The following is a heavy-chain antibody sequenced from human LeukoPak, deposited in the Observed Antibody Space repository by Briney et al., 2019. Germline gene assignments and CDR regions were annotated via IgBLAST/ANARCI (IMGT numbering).Heavy chain of an antibody. V-gene: IGHV3-23*01. D-gene: IGHD3-16*02. CDR1: GFTFSSYA. CDR3: AKSYDYVWGSYRYKLSYFDY. J-gene: IGHJ4*02. CDR2: ISGSGGST. Sequence: GGSLRLSCAASGFTFSSYAVSWVRQAPGKGLEWVSAISGSGGSTYYADSVKGRFTISRDNSKNTLYLQMNSLRAEDTAVYYCAKSYDYVWGSYRYKLSYFDYWGQGTLVTVSS.